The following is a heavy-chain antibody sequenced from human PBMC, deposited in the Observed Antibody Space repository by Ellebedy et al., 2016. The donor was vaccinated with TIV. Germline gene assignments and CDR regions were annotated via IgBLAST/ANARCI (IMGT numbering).Heavy chain of an antibody. CDR2: ITGSGSNT. V-gene: IGHV3-23*01. D-gene: IGHD5-18*01. CDR3: AKDRTPGDGYWVFDD. J-gene: IGHJ4*02. CDR1: GFTLSSYA. Sequence: GESLKISCAASGFTLSSYAMSWVRQAPGKGLEWVSSITGSGSNTYYADSVKGRFTISRDNSKGTVDLQMNSLRVEDTAVYFCAKDRTPGDGYWVFDDWGQGTLVTVSS.